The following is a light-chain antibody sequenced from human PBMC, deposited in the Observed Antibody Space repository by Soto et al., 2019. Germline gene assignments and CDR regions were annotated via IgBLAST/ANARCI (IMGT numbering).Light chain of an antibody. J-gene: IGLJ2*01. CDR1: SSDVGAYY. Sequence: QSALTQPASVSGSPGQSITISCTGTSSDVGAYYVSWYQQHPGKAPKLMIFEVSDRPSGVSNRFSGSKSGNTASLTISGLQAEDEADYYCSSYTRSNPLVFGGGTKLTVL. V-gene: IGLV2-14*01. CDR2: EVS. CDR3: SSYTRSNPLV.